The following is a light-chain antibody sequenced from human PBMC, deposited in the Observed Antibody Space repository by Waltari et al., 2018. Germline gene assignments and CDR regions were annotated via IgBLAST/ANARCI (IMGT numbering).Light chain of an antibody. V-gene: IGKV1-12*01. CDR2: DAS. Sequence: DIQMTQSPSSVSASVGHRVTITCRASQGLSSRLAWYQQKPGKAPKLLIYDASSLHSGVPSRFSGSGSGTDFTLTIRSLQPEDFATYYCQQVNSFPRTFGQGTKVEVK. CDR3: QQVNSFPRT. J-gene: IGKJ1*01. CDR1: QGLSSR.